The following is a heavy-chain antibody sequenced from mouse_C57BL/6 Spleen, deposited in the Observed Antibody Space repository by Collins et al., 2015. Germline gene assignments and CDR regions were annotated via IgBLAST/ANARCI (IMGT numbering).Heavy chain of an antibody. D-gene: IGHD1-1*01. CDR3: AREHYYYGSSYVDY. V-gene: IGHV1-76*01. CDR2: IYPGSGNT. CDR1: GYTFTDYY. J-gene: IGHJ2*01. Sequence: QVQLKQSGAELVRPGASVKLSCKASGYTFTDYYINWVKQRPGQGLEWIARIYPGSGNTYYNEKFKGKATLTAEKSSSTAYMQLSSLTSEDSAVYFCAREHYYYGSSYVDYWGQGTTLTVSS.